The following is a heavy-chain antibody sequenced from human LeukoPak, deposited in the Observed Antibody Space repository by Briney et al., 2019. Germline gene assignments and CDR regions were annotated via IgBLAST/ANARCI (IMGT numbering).Heavy chain of an antibody. CDR1: GFTFSSYE. CDR2: ISTSGYTK. D-gene: IGHD2-2*01. Sequence: GGSLRLSCAASGFTFSSYEINWVRQAPGKGLEWVSYISTSGYTKYYADSVKGRLTISRDNAKNSLYLQMNSLRAEDTAVYYCARQGYCSSTSCYAFGGFDYWGQGTLVTVSS. J-gene: IGHJ4*02. V-gene: IGHV3-48*03. CDR3: ARQGYCSSTSCYAFGGFDY.